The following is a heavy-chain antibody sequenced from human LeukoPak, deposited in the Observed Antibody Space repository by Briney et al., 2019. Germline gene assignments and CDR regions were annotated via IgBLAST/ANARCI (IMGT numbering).Heavy chain of an antibody. CDR2: ISYDGSNK. D-gene: IGHD2-15*01. CDR1: GFTFSSYA. V-gene: IGHV3-30*04. J-gene: IGHJ6*04. Sequence: PGRSLRLSCAASGFTFSSYAMHWVRQAPGKGLEWVAVISYDGSNKYYADSVKGRFTIPRDNSKNTLYLQMNSLRAEDTAVYYCARDQIRLGGYCSGGSCYPSYYYYGMDVWGKGTTVTVSS. CDR3: ARDQIRLGGYCSGGSCYPSYYYYGMDV.